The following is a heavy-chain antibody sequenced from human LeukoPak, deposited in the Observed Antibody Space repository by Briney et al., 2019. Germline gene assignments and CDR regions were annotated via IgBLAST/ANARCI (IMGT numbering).Heavy chain of an antibody. J-gene: IGHJ6*03. D-gene: IGHD5/OR15-5a*01. CDR2: ISSSSNYK. CDR1: AFTFSTYS. Sequence: GGSLRLSCAASAFTFSTYSMNWVRQAPGKGLEWVSSISSSSNYKYYADSVKGRFIISRDNAKNSLYLQMSSLRAEDSAIYYCARDPPLVSGPIYYYYYMDVWGKGTTVTVSS. V-gene: IGHV3-21*01. CDR3: ARDPPLVSGPIYYYYYMDV.